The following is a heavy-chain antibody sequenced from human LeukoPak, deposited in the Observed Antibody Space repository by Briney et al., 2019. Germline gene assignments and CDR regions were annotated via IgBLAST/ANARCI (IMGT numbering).Heavy chain of an antibody. CDR3: ARQIADSSGPIDY. D-gene: IGHD6-19*01. Sequence: PGGSLRLSCKGSGYTFASYWIAWVRQMPGNGLEWIGIIYPGDSDTGYSPSFQGQVTISADKSINTAYLQWSSLKASDTAMYYCARQIADSSGPIDYWGQGALVTVSS. CDR1: GYTFASYW. V-gene: IGHV5-51*01. CDR2: IYPGDSDT. J-gene: IGHJ4*02.